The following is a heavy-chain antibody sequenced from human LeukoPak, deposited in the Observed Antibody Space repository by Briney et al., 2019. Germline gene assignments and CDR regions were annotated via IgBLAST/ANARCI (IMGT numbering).Heavy chain of an antibody. CDR3: ARARRAAAGQGFDP. D-gene: IGHD6-13*01. V-gene: IGHV1-46*01. CDR2: INPSGSST. J-gene: IGHJ5*02. CDR1: GYTFTSYY. Sequence: TSVKVSCKASGYTFTSYYMHWVRQAPGQGLEWMGLINPSGSSTSYAQKFQGRLSLTRDMSTSTDYMELSSLRSEDTAVYYCARARRAAAGQGFDPWGQGTLVTVSS.